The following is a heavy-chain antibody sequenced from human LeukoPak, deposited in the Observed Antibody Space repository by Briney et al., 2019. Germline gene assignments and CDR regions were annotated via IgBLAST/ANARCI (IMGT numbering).Heavy chain of an antibody. Sequence: GGSLRLSCAASGFTFSSYAMSWVRQAPGKGLEWVSAISGSGGSTYYADSVKGRFTLSRDNSKNTLYLQMNSLRAEDTAVYYRAIAPILGGYFDYWGQGTLGTVSS. J-gene: IGHJ4*02. CDR1: GFTFSSYA. CDR3: AIAPILGGYFDY. D-gene: IGHD2-15*01. CDR2: ISGSGGST. V-gene: IGHV3-23*01.